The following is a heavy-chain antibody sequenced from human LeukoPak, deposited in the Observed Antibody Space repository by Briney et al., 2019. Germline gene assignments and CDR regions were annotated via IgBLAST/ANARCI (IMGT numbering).Heavy chain of an antibody. V-gene: IGHV3-7*01. Sequence: GGSLRLSCAASGFTFSSHWMSWVRQAPGKGLEWVGNIKPDGSEKYYVDSLKGRFIISRDNAKNSLYLQMNSLRAEDMAVYYCARDRYDSSGKALYYFDYWGQGTLVTVSS. CDR2: IKPDGSEK. D-gene: IGHD3-22*01. J-gene: IGHJ4*02. CDR3: ARDRYDSSGKALYYFDY. CDR1: GFTFSSHW.